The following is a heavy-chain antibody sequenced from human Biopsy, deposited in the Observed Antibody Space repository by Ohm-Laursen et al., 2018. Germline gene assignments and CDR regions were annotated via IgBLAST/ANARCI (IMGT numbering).Heavy chain of an antibody. CDR1: GFTFSSHG. CDR3: LREAATGYYRTADF. Sequence: SLRLSCAASGFTFSSHGMHWVRQAPGQGLEWVAHFSYDGINKHYADSVKGRFTISRDNSKNTLSLQMNSLRVEDTAMYYCLREAATGYYRTADFWGQGTLVTVSS. D-gene: IGHD3-9*01. CDR2: FSYDGINK. J-gene: IGHJ4*02. V-gene: IGHV3-30*03.